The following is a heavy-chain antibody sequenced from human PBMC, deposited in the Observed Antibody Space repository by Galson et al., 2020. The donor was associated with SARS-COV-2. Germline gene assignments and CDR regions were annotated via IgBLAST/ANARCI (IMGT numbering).Heavy chain of an antibody. J-gene: IGHJ6*03. Sequence: SETLSLTCTVSGGSISGHYWNWIRQPPGKGLEWIGYIHIIGSTNYNPSLKSRVTISVDTSKNQFSLKLTSVTAADTAVYYCAKGALGFWTGFYYYYMVVWGKGTTVTVSS. CDR2: IHIIGST. D-gene: IGHD3-3*01. CDR3: AKGALGFWTGFYYYYMVV. V-gene: IGHV4-4*09. CDR1: GGSISGHY.